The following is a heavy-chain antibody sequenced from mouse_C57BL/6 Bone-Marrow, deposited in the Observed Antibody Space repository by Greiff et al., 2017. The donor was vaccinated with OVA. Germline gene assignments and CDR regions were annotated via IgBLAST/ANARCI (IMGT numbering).Heavy chain of an antibody. CDR1: GYTFTSYW. J-gene: IGHJ3*01. CDR3: ARGGISWFAY. V-gene: IGHV1-61*01. CDR2: IYPSDSET. Sequence: QVQLQQPGAELVRPGSSVKLSCKASGYTFTSYWMDWVKQRPGQGLEWIGNIYPSDSETHYNQKFKDKATLTVDKSSSTAYMQLSSLTSADSAVYYCARGGISWFAYWGQGTLVTVSA.